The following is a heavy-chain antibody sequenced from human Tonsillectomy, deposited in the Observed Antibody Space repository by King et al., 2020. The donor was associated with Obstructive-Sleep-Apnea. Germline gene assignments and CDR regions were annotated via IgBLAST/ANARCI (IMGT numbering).Heavy chain of an antibody. CDR3: ARVTSGPGYFFDY. D-gene: IGHD1-26*01. CDR2: LSYIGST. J-gene: IGHJ4*02. CDR1: GGSISSSTYY. V-gene: IGHV4-39*07. Sequence: LQLQESGPELVKPSETLSLTCTVSGGSISSSTYYWGWIRQPPGKGLEWIGSLSYIGSTYYNPSLESRVTISVDTSQNQFSLRLSSVTAAATAVYYCARVTSGPGYFFDYWGQGTLVTVSS.